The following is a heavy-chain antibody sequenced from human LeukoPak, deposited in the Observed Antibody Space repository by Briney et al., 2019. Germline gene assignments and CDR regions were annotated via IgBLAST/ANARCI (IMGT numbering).Heavy chain of an antibody. Sequence: GGSLRLSCTASGFTFGDYSMSWFRQAPGKGLEWVGFIRNKVYGGTTDYAASVKGRFTFSRDDSKSIAYLQMNSLKTEDTAVYYCTRGRIPVTGTMDYWGQGTLVTVSS. D-gene: IGHD6-19*01. J-gene: IGHJ4*02. V-gene: IGHV3-49*03. CDR1: GFTFGDYS. CDR2: IRNKVYGGTT. CDR3: TRGRIPVTGTMDY.